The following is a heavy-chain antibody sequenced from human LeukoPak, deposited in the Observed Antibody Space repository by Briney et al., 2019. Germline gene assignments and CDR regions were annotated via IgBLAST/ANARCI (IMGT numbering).Heavy chain of an antibody. J-gene: IGHJ6*02. D-gene: IGHD4-17*01. CDR2: IIPIFGTA. CDR3: ARYSTLNLYGDYHYYYGMDV. V-gene: IGHV1-69*13. CDR1: GGTFSSYA. Sequence: GASVKVSCKASGGTFSSYAISWVRQAPGQGLEWMGGIIPIFGTANYAQKFQGRVTITADESTSTAYMELSSLRSEDTAVYYCARYSTLNLYGDYHYYYGMDVWGQGTTVTVSS.